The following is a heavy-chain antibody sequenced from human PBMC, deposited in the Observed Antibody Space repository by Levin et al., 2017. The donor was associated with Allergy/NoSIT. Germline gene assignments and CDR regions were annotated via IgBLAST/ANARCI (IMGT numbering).Heavy chain of an antibody. V-gene: IGHV3-74*01. CDR1: GFTFSSYW. D-gene: IGHD2-2*01. Sequence: GGSLRLSCAASGFTFSSYWMHWVRQAPGKGLVWVSRINTDGSTTTYADSVKGRFTISRDNAKNTLYLQMNSLRAEDTAVYYCTRPISSTRCCNLFDPWGQGTLVTVSS. J-gene: IGHJ5*02. CDR2: INTDGSTT. CDR3: TRPISSTRCCNLFDP.